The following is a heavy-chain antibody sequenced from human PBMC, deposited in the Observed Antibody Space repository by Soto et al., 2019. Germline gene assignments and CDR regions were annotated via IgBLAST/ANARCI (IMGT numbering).Heavy chain of an antibody. Sequence: PSETLSLTCTVSGGSISSSRCHWGWIRQPPGKGLEWIASIKYSGTTFYNPSLKSRVTLSVDTSKNQFALKLNSVTAADTAVYFCARNYDRNRYYYPYYFDYWGQGTLVTVSS. CDR3: ARNYDRNRYYYPYYFDY. J-gene: IGHJ4*02. V-gene: IGHV4-39*01. D-gene: IGHD3-22*01. CDR2: IKYSGTT. CDR1: GGSISSSRCH.